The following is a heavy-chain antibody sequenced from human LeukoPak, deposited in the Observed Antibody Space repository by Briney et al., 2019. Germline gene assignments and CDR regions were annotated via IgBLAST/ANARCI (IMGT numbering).Heavy chain of an antibody. D-gene: IGHD2-2*01. V-gene: IGHV4-59*01. J-gene: IGHJ5*02. Sequence: SETLSLTCTVSGGSISSYYWSWIRQPPGKGLEWIGYIYYSWSTNYNPSLKSRVTISVDTSKNHFSLKLSSVTAADTAVYYCARVGWSYQLPHDGWFEPWGQGTLVTVSS. CDR1: GGSISSYY. CDR2: IYYSWST. CDR3: ARVGWSYQLPHDGWFEP.